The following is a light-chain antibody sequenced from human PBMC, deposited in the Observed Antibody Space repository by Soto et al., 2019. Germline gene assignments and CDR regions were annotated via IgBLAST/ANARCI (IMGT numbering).Light chain of an antibody. CDR1: QSVSGN. CDR3: QQYNNWPFS. Sequence: EIVLTQSPGTLSLSPGERATLSCRASQSVSGNLAWYQQKPGQAPRLLIYDISTRATGVPARFSGSGSGTEFTLSISGLQSEDFAVYFCQQYNNWPFSFGQGTRLEI. V-gene: IGKV3-15*01. CDR2: DIS. J-gene: IGKJ5*01.